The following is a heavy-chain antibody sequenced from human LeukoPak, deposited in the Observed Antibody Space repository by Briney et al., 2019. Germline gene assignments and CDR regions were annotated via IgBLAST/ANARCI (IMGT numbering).Heavy chain of an antibody. Sequence: GGSLRLSCAASGFTFSNAWMSWVRQAPGKGLEWVGRIKSKTDGGTTDYAAPVKGRFTISRDDSKNTLYLQMNSLKTEDTAEYYCTTALRLYCSSTSCYTYAFDIWGQGTMVTVSS. V-gene: IGHV3-15*01. J-gene: IGHJ3*02. D-gene: IGHD2-2*02. CDR1: GFTFSNAW. CDR3: TTALRLYCSSTSCYTYAFDI. CDR2: IKSKTDGGTT.